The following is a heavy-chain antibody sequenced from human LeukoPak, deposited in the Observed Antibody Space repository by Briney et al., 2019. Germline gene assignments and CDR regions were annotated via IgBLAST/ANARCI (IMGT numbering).Heavy chain of an antibody. V-gene: IGHV3-23*01. J-gene: IGHJ4*02. CDR3: AKAWEFRGAIVYYFDY. Sequence: PGGSLRLSCAASGFTFSSYAMSWVRQAPGKGLEWVSTISGGGGSTYYADSVKGRFTISRDNSKNTLYLQMNSLRAEDTAVYYCAKAWEFRGAIVYYFDYWGQGTLVTVSS. CDR2: ISGGGGST. D-gene: IGHD3-10*01. CDR1: GFTFSSYA.